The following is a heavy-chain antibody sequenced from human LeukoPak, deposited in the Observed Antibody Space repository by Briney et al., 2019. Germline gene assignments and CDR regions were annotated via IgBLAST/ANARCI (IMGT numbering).Heavy chain of an antibody. CDR3: AREGSGYTYGRGSYFDY. Sequence: GASVKVSFKASGYTLTVYYIHWVRQAPGQGLEWMGRISPNSGDTNFAQKFQGRVTMTRDTSISTAYMDLSGLRPDDTAVYYCAREGSGYTYGRGSYFDYWGHGILVTVSS. D-gene: IGHD5-18*01. CDR1: GYTLTVYY. J-gene: IGHJ4*01. CDR2: ISPNSGDT. V-gene: IGHV1-2*06.